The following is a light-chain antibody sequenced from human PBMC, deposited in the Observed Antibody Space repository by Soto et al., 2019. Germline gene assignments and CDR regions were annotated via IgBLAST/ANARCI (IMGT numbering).Light chain of an antibody. V-gene: IGKV3-15*01. Sequence: EIVMKQSPATLSVSPGERATLSCRASQSLNSNLAWYQQIPGPAPRLLIYGASTRATGIPARFSGSGSGTDFPLTISSLQSEDFAIYYCQQYNNWPRTFGQGTKVEIK. CDR3: QQYNNWPRT. CDR1: QSLNSN. CDR2: GAS. J-gene: IGKJ1*01.